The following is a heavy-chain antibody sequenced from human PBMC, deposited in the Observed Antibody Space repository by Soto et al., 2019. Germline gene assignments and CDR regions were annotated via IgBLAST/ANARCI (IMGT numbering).Heavy chain of an antibody. CDR1: GFTFSSYS. D-gene: IGHD3-3*01. V-gene: IGHV3-21*01. CDR2: ISSSSSYI. Sequence: GSLRLSCAASGFTFSSYSMNWVRQAPGKGLEWVSSISSSSSYIYYADSVKGRFTISRDNAKNSLYLQMNSLRAEDTAVYYCATRGDDFWSGYFTVGWGQGTLVTVSS. J-gene: IGHJ4*02. CDR3: ATRGDDFWSGYFTVG.